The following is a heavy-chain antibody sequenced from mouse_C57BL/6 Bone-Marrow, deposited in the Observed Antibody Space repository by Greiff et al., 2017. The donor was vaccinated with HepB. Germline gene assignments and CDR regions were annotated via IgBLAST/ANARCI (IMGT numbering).Heavy chain of an antibody. CDR3: TTEGYYRFAY. J-gene: IGHJ3*01. CDR2: IDPENGDT. CDR1: GLNIKDDY. V-gene: IGHV14-4*01. D-gene: IGHD2-3*01. Sequence: EVQLQQSGAELVRPGASVKLSCTASGLNIKDDYMHWVKQRPEQGLEWIGWIDPENGDTEYASKFQGKATITADTSSNTAYLQLSSLTSEDTAVYYCTTEGYYRFAYWGQGTLVTVSA.